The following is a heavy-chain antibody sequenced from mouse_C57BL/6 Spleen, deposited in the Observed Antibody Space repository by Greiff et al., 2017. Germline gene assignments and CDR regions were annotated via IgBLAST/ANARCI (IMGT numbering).Heavy chain of an antibody. CDR3: ARSGGSSSYFDY. CDR2: IYPGDGDT. V-gene: IGHV1-82*01. CDR1: GYAFSSSW. J-gene: IGHJ2*01. D-gene: IGHD1-1*01. Sequence: QVQLKQSGPELVKPGASVKISCKASGYAFSSSWMNWVKQRPGKGLEWIGRIYPGDGDTNYNGKFKGKATLTADKSSSTAYMQLSSLTSEDSAVYFCARSGGSSSYFDYWGQGTTLTVSS.